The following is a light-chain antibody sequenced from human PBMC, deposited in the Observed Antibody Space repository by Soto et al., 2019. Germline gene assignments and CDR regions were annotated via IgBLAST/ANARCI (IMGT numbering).Light chain of an antibody. CDR1: QSVLYSSNNKNY. V-gene: IGKV4-1*01. CDR3: QQYDSTPLS. Sequence: DIVMTQSPDSLAVSLGERATINCKSSQSVLYSSNNKNYFAWYQQKPGQPPKLLIYWASTRESGVPDRFSGSGSGTDFTLTISSLQAEDVAVYYCQQYDSTPLSFGGGTKVDIK. CDR2: WAS. J-gene: IGKJ4*01.